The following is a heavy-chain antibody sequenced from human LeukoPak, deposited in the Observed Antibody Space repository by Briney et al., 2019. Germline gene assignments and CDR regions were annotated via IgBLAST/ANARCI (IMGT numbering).Heavy chain of an antibody. Sequence: SGGSLRLSCAASGFTFRNYAMNWVRQAPGKGLEWVAGIGGGDDIEYADSVKGRVTGSRDDSKNTLYLQMSSLRIEDTAVYYCTKDATPFNSIWDYFDSWGQGTLVTVSA. CDR3: TKDATPFNSIWDYFDS. J-gene: IGHJ4*02. D-gene: IGHD7-27*01. CDR2: IGGGDDI. CDR1: GFTFRNYA. V-gene: IGHV3-23*01.